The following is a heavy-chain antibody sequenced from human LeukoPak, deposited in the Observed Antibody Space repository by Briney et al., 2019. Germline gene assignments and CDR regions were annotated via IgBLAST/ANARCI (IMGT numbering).Heavy chain of an antibody. D-gene: IGHD2-21*02. CDR3: AREYCGGDCYFYYYYYGMDV. J-gene: IGHJ6*02. Sequence: GGSLRLSCAASGFTFSSYSMNWVRQAPGKGLEWVSSISSSSSYIYYADSVKGRFTISRDNAKNSLYLQMNSLRAEDTAVYYCAREYCGGDCYFYYYYYGMDVWGQGTTVTVSS. CDR1: GFTFSSYS. V-gene: IGHV3-21*01. CDR2: ISSSSSYI.